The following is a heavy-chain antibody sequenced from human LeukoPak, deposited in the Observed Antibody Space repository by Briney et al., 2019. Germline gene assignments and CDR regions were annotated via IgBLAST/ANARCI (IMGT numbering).Heavy chain of an antibody. Sequence: ASVKVSCKASGYTFTDYYLYWVRQAPGQGLAWMGWIKGGTNYAQKFQGRVTMSRDTSIRTAYMELSRLRSDDTAVYYCARGVFCSSSSCPDYFDYWGQGTLVTVSS. D-gene: IGHD2-2*01. V-gene: IGHV1-2*02. J-gene: IGHJ4*02. CDR1: GYTFTDYY. CDR2: IKGGT. CDR3: ARGVFCSSSSCPDYFDY.